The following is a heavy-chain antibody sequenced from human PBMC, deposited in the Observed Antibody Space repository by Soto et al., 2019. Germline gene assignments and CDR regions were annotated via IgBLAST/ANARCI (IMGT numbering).Heavy chain of an antibody. V-gene: IGHV4-59*01. D-gene: IGHD6-19*01. CDR3: ARGGIAVPRGTWYFDY. Sequence: KPSETLSLTCTVSGGSISSYYWSWIRQPPGKGLEWIGYIYYSGSTNYNPSLKSRVTISVDTSKNQFSLKLSSVTAADTAVYYCARGGIAVPRGTWYFDYWGQGTLVTVSS. CDR1: GGSISSYY. CDR2: IYYSGST. J-gene: IGHJ4*02.